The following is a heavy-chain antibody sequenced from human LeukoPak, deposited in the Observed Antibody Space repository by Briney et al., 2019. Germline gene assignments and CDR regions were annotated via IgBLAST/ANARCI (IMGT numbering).Heavy chain of an antibody. Sequence: PSETLSLTCAVYGGSFSGYYWSWIRQPPGKGLEWIGEINHSGSTYYNPSLKSRVTISVDSSKNQFSLKLTSVIAADTAVYYCATLGEYYDSSGYYYNWGQGTLVTVSS. CDR2: INHSGST. J-gene: IGHJ4*02. D-gene: IGHD3-22*01. V-gene: IGHV4-34*01. CDR1: GGSFSGYY. CDR3: ATLGEYYDSSGYYYN.